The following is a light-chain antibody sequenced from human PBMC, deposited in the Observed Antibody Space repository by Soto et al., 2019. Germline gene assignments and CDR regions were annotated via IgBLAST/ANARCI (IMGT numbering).Light chain of an antibody. Sequence: LAQSPGTLSLSPGERAALSCRASQSVSSYLAWYQQKPGQAPRLLMYEASNRATGIPARFSGGGSGTDFTLTISSLEPEDFAVYYCQQRSDWPWTFGQGTKVDI. V-gene: IGKV3-11*01. J-gene: IGKJ1*01. CDR3: QQRSDWPWT. CDR2: EAS. CDR1: QSVSSY.